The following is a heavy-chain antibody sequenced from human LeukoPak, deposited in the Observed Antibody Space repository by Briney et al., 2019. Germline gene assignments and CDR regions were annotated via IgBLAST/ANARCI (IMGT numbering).Heavy chain of an antibody. CDR1: GGTFSSYA. CDR2: IIPILGIA. J-gene: IGHJ4*02. V-gene: IGHV1-69*04. CDR3: ARDSDYGDSIGY. Sequence: SVKVSCKASGGTFSSYAISWVRQAPGQGLEWMGRIIPILGIASYAQKFQGRVTMTRDTSTSTVHMELSSLRSEDTAVYYCARDSDYGDSIGYWGQGTLVTVSS. D-gene: IGHD4-17*01.